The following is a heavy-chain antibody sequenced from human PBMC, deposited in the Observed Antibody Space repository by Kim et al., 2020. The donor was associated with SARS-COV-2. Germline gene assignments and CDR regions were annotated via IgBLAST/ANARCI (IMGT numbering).Heavy chain of an antibody. CDR3: ARGYGSGSYGLDY. D-gene: IGHD3-10*01. J-gene: IGHJ4*02. Sequence: YEQNLQGRVTMTRDTPTSTVYMELSSLTSADTAVYYCARGYGSGSYGLDYWGQGTLVTVSS. V-gene: IGHV1-46*04.